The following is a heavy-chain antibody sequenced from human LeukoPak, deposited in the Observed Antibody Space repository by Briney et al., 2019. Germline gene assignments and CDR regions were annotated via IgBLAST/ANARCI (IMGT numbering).Heavy chain of an antibody. J-gene: IGHJ3*02. D-gene: IGHD3-3*01. V-gene: IGHV1-69*13. CDR1: GGTFSSYA. CDR3: ARPHLFEVNAFDI. Sequence: ASVKVSCKASGGTFSSYAISWVRQAPGQGLEWMGGIIPIFGTANYAQKFQGRVTITADESTSTAYMELSSLRSEDTAVYYCARPHLFEVNAFDIWGQGTMVTVSS. CDR2: IIPIFGTA.